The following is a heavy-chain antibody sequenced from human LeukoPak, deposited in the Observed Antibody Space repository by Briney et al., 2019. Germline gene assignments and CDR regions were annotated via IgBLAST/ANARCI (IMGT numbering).Heavy chain of an antibody. V-gene: IGHV4-61*02. CDR1: GGSISSGSYY. CDR2: IYTSGST. CDR3: ARGSLYYYYYMDV. Sequence: SETLSLTCTVSGGSISSGSYYWSWIRQPAGKGLEWIGRIYTSGSTNYNPSLKSRVTISVDTSKNQFSLKLSSVTAADTAVYYCARGSLYYYYYMDVWGKGTTVTVSS. J-gene: IGHJ6*03.